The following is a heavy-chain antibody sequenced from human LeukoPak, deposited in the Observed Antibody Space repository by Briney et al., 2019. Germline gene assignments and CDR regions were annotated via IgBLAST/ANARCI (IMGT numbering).Heavy chain of an antibody. CDR3: ARDCEFCDLLFYMNV. J-gene: IGHJ6*03. V-gene: IGHV4-61*09. Sequence: PSETLSLTCTVSGGSISSNGYYWTWIRQPAGKGLEWIGHIDNSGSTNCNPSLKSRVTISVDTSKNQFSLNLTSVTAADTAVYYCARDCEFCDLLFYMNVWGKGTTVTVSS. CDR2: IDNSGST. D-gene: IGHD3-16*01. CDR1: GGSISSNGYY.